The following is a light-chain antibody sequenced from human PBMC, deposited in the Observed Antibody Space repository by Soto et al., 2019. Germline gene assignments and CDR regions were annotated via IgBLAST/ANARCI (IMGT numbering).Light chain of an antibody. CDR1: QSVSSSSY. V-gene: IGKV3-20*01. CDR2: GAS. J-gene: IGKJ4*01. Sequence: EIVLTQSPGTLSLSPGERATLSCRASQSVSSSSYLAWYQQKPGQAPRLLIYGASSSSTGIPDRFSGSGSGTDFTLTISRLEPEDFAVYYCQQYGSSLTFGEGTKVEIK. CDR3: QQYGSSLT.